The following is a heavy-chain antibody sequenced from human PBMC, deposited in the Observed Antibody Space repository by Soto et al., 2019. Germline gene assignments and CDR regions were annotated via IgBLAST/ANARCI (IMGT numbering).Heavy chain of an antibody. CDR1: GFTFSAYT. D-gene: IGHD1-26*01. V-gene: IGHV3-30*14. CDR2: ISYDGNSE. Sequence: QMQLVESGGGVVQHGRSLRLSCAASGFTFSAYTMHWVRQAPGKGLEWVAVISYDGNSERYADAVKGRFTVSRDNSKGTLYIQMNSLRAEDTAVYYCARDGYSGRSDGFDIWGQGTMVTVSS. CDR3: ARDGYSGRSDGFDI. J-gene: IGHJ3*02.